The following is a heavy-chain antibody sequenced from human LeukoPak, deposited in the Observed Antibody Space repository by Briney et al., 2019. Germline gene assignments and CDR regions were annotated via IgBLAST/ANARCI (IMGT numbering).Heavy chain of an antibody. CDR2: ISYDGSNE. D-gene: IGHD3-16*02. J-gene: IGHJ4*02. CDR1: GFIFSSHG. Sequence: GGSLRLSCAAPGFIFSSHGMHWGRQAPGKGLEWVAVISYDGSNEYYADSVKGRFIISRDNSKNTLFLQMNSLRPEDTAVYYCARSTFGGIIVIGDYWGQGTLVTVS. CDR3: ARSTFGGIIVIGDY. V-gene: IGHV3-30*03.